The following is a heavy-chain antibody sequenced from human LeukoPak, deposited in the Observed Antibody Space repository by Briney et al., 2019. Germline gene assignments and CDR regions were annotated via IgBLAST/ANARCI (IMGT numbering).Heavy chain of an antibody. CDR1: GFTFSSYS. Sequence: GGSLRLSCAASGFTFSSYSMTWVRQAPGKGLEWVSSISSSSYIYYADSVKGRFTISRDNAKNSLYLQMNSLRAEDTAVYYCAKDPRPIVVVPADQGGGDYWGQGTLVTVSS. V-gene: IGHV3-21*04. D-gene: IGHD2-2*01. J-gene: IGHJ4*02. CDR3: AKDPRPIVVVPADQGGGDY. CDR2: ISSSSYI.